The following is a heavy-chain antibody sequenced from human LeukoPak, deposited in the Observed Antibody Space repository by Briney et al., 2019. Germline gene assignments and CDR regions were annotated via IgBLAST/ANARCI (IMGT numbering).Heavy chain of an antibody. J-gene: IGHJ4*02. CDR2: IYYSGGT. CDR3: ATTGATSPSSASWFNIEY. CDR1: GGSVTSYY. V-gene: IGHV4-59*08. Sequence: SETLSLTCTVSGGSVTSYYCNWFRQPPGRGLEWIGYIYYSGGTNYNPSLESRVTISLDTAKNQFSLKLRSVTAEDTAVYYCATTGATSPSSASWFNIEYWGQGTLVPVSS. D-gene: IGHD6-13*01.